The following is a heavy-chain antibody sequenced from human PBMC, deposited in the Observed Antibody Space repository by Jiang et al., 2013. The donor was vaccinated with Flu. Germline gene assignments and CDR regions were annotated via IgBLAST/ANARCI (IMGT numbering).Heavy chain of an antibody. CDR1: GGSISSSSYY. V-gene: IGHV4-39*07. CDR3: AGGGDGSLPEGY. J-gene: IGHJ4*02. D-gene: IGHD5-24*01. CDR2: IYYSGST. Sequence: LLKPSETLSLTCTVSGGSISSSSYYWGWIRQPPGKGLEWIGSIYYSGSTYYNPSLKSRVTISVDTSKNQFSLKLSSVTAADTAVYYCAGGGDGSLPEGYWGQGTLVTVSS.